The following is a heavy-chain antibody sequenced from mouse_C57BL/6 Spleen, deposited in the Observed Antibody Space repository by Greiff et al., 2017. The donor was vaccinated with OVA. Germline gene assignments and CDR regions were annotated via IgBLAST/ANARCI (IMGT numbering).Heavy chain of an antibody. Sequence: VQLKQSGAELVKPGASVKMSCKASGYTFTTYPIEWMKQNHGKSLEWIGNFHPYNDDTKYNEKFKGKATLTVEKSSSTVYLELSRLTSDDSAVYYCARSFYGYYYAMDYWGQGTSVTVSS. CDR3: ARSFYGYYYAMDY. CDR1: GYTFTTYP. CDR2: FHPYNDDT. V-gene: IGHV1-47*01. D-gene: IGHD1-1*01. J-gene: IGHJ4*01.